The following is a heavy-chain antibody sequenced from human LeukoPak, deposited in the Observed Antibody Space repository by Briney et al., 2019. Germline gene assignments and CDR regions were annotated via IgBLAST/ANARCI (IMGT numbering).Heavy chain of an antibody. V-gene: IGHV3-48*03. D-gene: IGHD6-13*01. CDR2: ISASGNTI. Sequence: GRSLRLTCAASGFTFSLYEMNWVRQPPGKGLEWVSYISASGNTIHYADSVRGRFTISRDNAKNSLYLQMNSLRDEDTAVYYCARGLRYSSSWYNFDYWGQGTLVTVSS. CDR1: GFTFSLYE. CDR3: ARGLRYSSSWYNFDY. J-gene: IGHJ4*02.